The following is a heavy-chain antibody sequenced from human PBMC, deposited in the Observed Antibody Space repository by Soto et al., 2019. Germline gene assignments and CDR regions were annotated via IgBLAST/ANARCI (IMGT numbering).Heavy chain of an antibody. J-gene: IGHJ6*02. D-gene: IGHD5-18*01. V-gene: IGHV3-15*01. CDR1: GFTFSNAW. CDR2: IKSKTDGGTT. Sequence: GGSLRLSCAASGFTFSNAWMSWVRQAPGKGLEWVGRIKSKTDGGTTDYAAPAKGRFTISRDDSRNTLYLQMNSLKTEDTAVYYCTTDTGYSYDFYYYYGMDVWGQGTTVTVSS. CDR3: TTDTGYSYDFYYYYGMDV.